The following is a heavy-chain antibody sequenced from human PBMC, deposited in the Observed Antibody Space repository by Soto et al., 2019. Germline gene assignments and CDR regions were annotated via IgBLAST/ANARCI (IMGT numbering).Heavy chain of an antibody. CDR3: ARGKGPYSSSWVLQGAFDI. J-gene: IGHJ3*02. Sequence: GGSLRLSCAASGFTFSSYWMHWVRQAPGKGLEWVSRINSDGSSKSYADSVKGRFTISRDNAKNTLYLQMNSLRAEDTAVNAGARGKGPYSSSWVLQGAFDIWGQGTMVTVSS. CDR1: GFTFSSYW. V-gene: IGHV3-74*01. CDR2: INSDGSSK. D-gene: IGHD6-13*01.